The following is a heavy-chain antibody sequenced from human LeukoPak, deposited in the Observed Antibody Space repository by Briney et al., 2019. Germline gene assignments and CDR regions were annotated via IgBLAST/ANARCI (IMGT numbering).Heavy chain of an antibody. D-gene: IGHD3-16*01. CDR1: GYSISSGCY. Sequence: SETLSLTCTVSGYSISSGCYWGWIRQPPGKGLEWIGEINHSGSTNYNPSLKSRVTISVDTSKNQFSLKLSSVTAADTAVYYCARATKHINPPVWGLPLILTGYFDYWGQGTLVTVSS. CDR3: ARATKHINPPVWGLPLILTGYFDY. J-gene: IGHJ4*02. V-gene: IGHV4-38-2*02. CDR2: INHSGST.